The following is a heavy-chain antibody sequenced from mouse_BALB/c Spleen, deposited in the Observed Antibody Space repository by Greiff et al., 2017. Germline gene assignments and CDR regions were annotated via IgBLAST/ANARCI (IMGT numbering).Heavy chain of an antibody. CDR3: ARRYYYGSSWYFDV. J-gene: IGHJ1*01. CDR2: ISYSGST. CDR1: GDSITSGY. D-gene: IGHD1-1*01. Sequence: EVHLVESGPSLVKPSQTLSLTCSVTGDSITSGYWNWIRKFPGNKLEYMGYISYSGSTYYNPSLKSRISITRDTSKNQYYLQLNSVTTEDTATYYCARRYYYGSSWYFDVWGAGTTVTVSS. V-gene: IGHV3-8*02.